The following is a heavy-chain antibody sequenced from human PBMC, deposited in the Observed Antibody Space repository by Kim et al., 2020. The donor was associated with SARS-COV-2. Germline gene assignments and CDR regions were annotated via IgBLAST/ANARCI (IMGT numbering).Heavy chain of an antibody. D-gene: IGHD3-10*01. CDR2: ISSSSSYI. V-gene: IGHV3-21*01. CDR1: GFTFSSYS. CDR3: ASFDITMVRGVTPDY. Sequence: GGSLRLSCAASGFTFSSYSMNWVRQAPGKGLEWVSSISSSSSYIYYADSVKGRFTISRDNAKNSLYLQMNSLRAEDTAVYYCASFDITMVRGVTPDYWGQGTLVTVSS. J-gene: IGHJ4*02.